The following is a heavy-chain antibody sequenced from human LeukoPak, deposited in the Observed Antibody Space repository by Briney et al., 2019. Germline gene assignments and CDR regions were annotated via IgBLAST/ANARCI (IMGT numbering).Heavy chain of an antibody. D-gene: IGHD1-26*01. CDR2: INTDGSNT. CDR1: GFAFSSFW. CDR3: ARDQSIAGPTTADY. V-gene: IGHV3-74*01. J-gene: IGHJ4*02. Sequence: PGGSLGLSCATSGFAFSSFWMHWVRQAPGKGLVWVSRINTDGSNTIYADSVKGRFTISRDNAKNTLYLQMNSLRAEDTAVYFCARDQSIAGPTTADYWGQGTLVTVSS.